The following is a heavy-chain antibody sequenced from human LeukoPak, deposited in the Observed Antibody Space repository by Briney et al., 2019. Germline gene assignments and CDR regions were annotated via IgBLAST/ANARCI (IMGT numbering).Heavy chain of an antibody. CDR2: INPNSGDT. J-gene: IGHJ4*02. V-gene: IGHV1-2*02. CDR1: GYTFTGYY. D-gene: IGHD2-15*01. Sequence: ASVKVSCKASGYTFTGYYMYWVRQAPGQGLEWMGGINPNSGDTDYAQKFQGRVTMTRDTSISTAYMELSGLRSDDTAVYYCARGGKSMMVEFDGWGQGTLVTVSS. CDR3: ARGGKSMMVEFDG.